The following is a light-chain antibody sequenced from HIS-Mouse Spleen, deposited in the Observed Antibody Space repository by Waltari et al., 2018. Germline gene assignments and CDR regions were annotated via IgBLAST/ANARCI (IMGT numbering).Light chain of an antibody. CDR3: QAWDSSTVV. CDR1: KLGDKY. CDR2: QDS. Sequence: SYELTQPPSVSVSPGQTASLTGSGDKLGDKYACWYQQKPGHSPVLVIYQDSKRPSGIPERFSGSNSGNTATLTLSGTQAMDEADYYCQAWDSSTVVFGGGTKLTVL. V-gene: IGLV3-1*01. J-gene: IGLJ2*01.